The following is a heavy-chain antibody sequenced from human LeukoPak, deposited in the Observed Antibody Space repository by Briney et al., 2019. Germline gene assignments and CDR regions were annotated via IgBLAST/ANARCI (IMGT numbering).Heavy chain of an antibody. Sequence: GGSLRLSCAASGFTLSGYYMSWVRQAPGKGLEWVSYISGSGSSIYYADSVKGRFTISRDNAKNSLYLQMNSLRAEYTAVYYCARVPPIPVAGPSLFHYRGQGTLATVCS. CDR3: ARVPPIPVAGPSLFHY. D-gene: IGHD6-19*01. J-gene: IGHJ4*02. CDR1: GFTLSGYY. CDR2: ISGSGSSI. V-gene: IGHV3-11*01.